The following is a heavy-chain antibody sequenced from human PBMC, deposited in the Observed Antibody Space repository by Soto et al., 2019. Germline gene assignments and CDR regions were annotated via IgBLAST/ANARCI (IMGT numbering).Heavy chain of an antibody. Sequence: GGSLRLSXAASGFTFSSYSMNWVLQAPGKGLEWVSYISSSSSTIYYADSVKGRFTISRDNAKNSLYLQMNSLRAEDTAVYYCARPPGYCSSTSCYDGENYYYYMDVWGKGTTVTVSS. CDR2: ISSSSSTI. D-gene: IGHD2-2*01. CDR1: GFTFSSYS. CDR3: ARPPGYCSSTSCYDGENYYYYMDV. V-gene: IGHV3-48*01. J-gene: IGHJ6*03.